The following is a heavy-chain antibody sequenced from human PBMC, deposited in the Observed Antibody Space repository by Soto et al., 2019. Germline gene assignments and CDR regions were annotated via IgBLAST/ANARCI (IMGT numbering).Heavy chain of an antibody. CDR1: GYRLTSYC. Sequence: ASVKLSCKASGYRLTSYCISWVRQAPGQGLEWMGWISAYNGNTNYAQKLQGRVTMTTDTSTSTAYMELRSLRSDDTAVYYCARASDSGSYHWAIDYWGQGTLVTVSS. V-gene: IGHV1-18*04. J-gene: IGHJ4*02. CDR2: ISAYNGNT. D-gene: IGHD1-26*01. CDR3: ARASDSGSYHWAIDY.